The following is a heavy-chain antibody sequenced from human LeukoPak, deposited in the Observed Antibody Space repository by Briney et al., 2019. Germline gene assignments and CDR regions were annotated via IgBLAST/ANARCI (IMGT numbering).Heavy chain of an antibody. CDR2: INPIGGST. D-gene: IGHD6-6*01. Sequence: GASVKVSCKASGYTFTSYYMHWVRQAPGQGLEWMGIINPIGGSTSYAQKFQGRVTMTRDTSTSTVYMELSSLRSEDTAVYYCARDSLHSSSSGDYYYYMDVWGKGTTVTVSS. V-gene: IGHV1-46*01. CDR1: GYTFTSYY. J-gene: IGHJ6*03. CDR3: ARDSLHSSSSGDYYYYMDV.